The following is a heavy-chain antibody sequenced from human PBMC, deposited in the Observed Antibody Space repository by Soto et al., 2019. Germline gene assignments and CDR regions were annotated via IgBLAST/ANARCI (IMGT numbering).Heavy chain of an antibody. V-gene: IGHV3-48*04. CDR1: GFTFSSYA. CDR2: ISSSGLTT. Sequence: GGSLRLSCAASGFTFSSYAMSWVRKAPGKGLEWVSYISSSGLTTYYADFAEGRFTISRDNAKDSLYLHLNSLRVGDTAVYYCARYGTRGDWWGLGTQVTVSS. CDR3: ARYGTRGDW. J-gene: IGHJ5*01. D-gene: IGHD3-10*01.